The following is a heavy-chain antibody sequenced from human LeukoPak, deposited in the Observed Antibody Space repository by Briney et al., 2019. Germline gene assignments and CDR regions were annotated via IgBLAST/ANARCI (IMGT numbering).Heavy chain of an antibody. CDR1: GGSISSYY. V-gene: IGHV4-34*01. CDR2: INHSGST. Sequence: SETLSLTCTVSGGSISSYYWSWIRQPPGKGLEWIGEINHSGSTNYNPSLKSRVTISVDTSKNQFSLKLSSVTAADTAVYYCARGLRGYSYGLDYWGQGTLVTVSS. D-gene: IGHD5-18*01. J-gene: IGHJ4*02. CDR3: ARGLRGYSYGLDY.